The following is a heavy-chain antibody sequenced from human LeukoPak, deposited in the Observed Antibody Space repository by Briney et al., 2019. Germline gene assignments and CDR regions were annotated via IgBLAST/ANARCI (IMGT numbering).Heavy chain of an antibody. CDR3: ARDLRHYYGSGQFDP. D-gene: IGHD3-10*01. CDR2: IYYSGST. CDR1: GGSISSGGYY. J-gene: IGHJ5*02. V-gene: IGHV4-31*03. Sequence: PSEILSLTCTVSGGSISSGGYYWSWIRQHPGKGLEWIGYIYYSGSTYYNPSLKSRVTISVDTSKNQFSLKLSSVTAADTAVYYCARDLRHYYGSGQFDPWGQGTLVTVSS.